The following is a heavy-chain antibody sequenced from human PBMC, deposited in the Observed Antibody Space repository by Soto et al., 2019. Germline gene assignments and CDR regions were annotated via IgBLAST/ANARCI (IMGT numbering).Heavy chain of an antibody. CDR3: ASPYCGGDCYFSPDSAFDI. J-gene: IGHJ3*02. Sequence: NPGGSLRLSCAASGFTFSDYYMSWIRQAPGKGLEWVSYISSSGSTIYYADSVKGRFTISRDNAKNSLYLQMNSLRAEDTAVYYCASPYCGGDCYFSPDSAFDIWGQGTMVTVSS. V-gene: IGHV3-11*01. CDR1: GFTFSDYY. CDR2: ISSSGSTI. D-gene: IGHD2-21*02.